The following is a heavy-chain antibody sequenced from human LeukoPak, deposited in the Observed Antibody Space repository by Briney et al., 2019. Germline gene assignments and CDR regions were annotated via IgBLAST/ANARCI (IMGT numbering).Heavy chain of an antibody. CDR3: AKLPGYSGYDYYFDY. Sequence: GGSLRLSCAASGFTFSKDWMSWVRQAPGKGLEWVSVISGSGGSTYYADSVKGRFTISRDNSKNTLYLQMNSLRAEDTAVYYCAKLPGYSGYDYYFDYWGQGTLVTVSS. V-gene: IGHV3-23*01. J-gene: IGHJ4*02. D-gene: IGHD5-12*01. CDR2: ISGSGGST. CDR1: GFTFSKDW.